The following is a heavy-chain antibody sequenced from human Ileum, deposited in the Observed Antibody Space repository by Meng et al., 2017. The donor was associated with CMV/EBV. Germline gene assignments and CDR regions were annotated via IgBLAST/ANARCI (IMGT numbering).Heavy chain of an antibody. CDR1: GFTFSSDV. J-gene: IGHJ4*02. CDR2: ISHDGTVT. V-gene: IGHV3-74*03. CDR3: ARDRNWIFDY. D-gene: IGHD1-1*01. Sequence: GGSLRLSCAASGFTFSSDVMHWVRQAPGKELVWVARISHDGTVTTYVDSVKGRFTISRDNARNTLYLQMNSLRAEDTAVYYCARDRNWIFDYWGRGTLVTVSS.